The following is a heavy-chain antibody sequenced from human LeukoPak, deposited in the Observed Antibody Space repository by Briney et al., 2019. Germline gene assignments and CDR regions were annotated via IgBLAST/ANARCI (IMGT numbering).Heavy chain of an antibody. V-gene: IGHV4-39*07. CDR2: IYYSGST. J-gene: IGHJ5*02. CDR3: AREVDAAAAYNWFDP. D-gene: IGHD2-2*01. Sequence: KPSETLSLTCTVSGGSISSSSYYWVWIRQPPGKGLEWSGTIYYSGSTYYKPSLKRRVTISVDTSKNQFSLKLSSVTAADTAVYYCAREVDAAAAYNWFDPWGQGTLVTVSS. CDR1: GGSISSSSYY.